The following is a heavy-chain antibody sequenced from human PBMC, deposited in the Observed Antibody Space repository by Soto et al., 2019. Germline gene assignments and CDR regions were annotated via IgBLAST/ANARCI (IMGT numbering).Heavy chain of an antibody. CDR3: ARSSFTLGYGMDV. CDR1: GFTFSSYW. V-gene: IGHV3-74*01. D-gene: IGHD1-26*01. Sequence: GGSLRLSCAASGFTFSSYWMHWVRQAPGKGLVWVSRINSDGSSTSYADSVKGRFTISRDNAKNTLYLQMNSLRAEDTAVYYCARSSFTLGYGMDVWGQGTTVTVSS. J-gene: IGHJ6*02. CDR2: INSDGSST.